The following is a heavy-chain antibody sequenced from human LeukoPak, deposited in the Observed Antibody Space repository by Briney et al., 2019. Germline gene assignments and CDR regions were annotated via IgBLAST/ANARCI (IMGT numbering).Heavy chain of an antibody. D-gene: IGHD3-10*01. CDR2: IKQDGSEK. Sequence: GGSLRLSCAASGFTFSSYWMSWVRQAPGKGLEWVANIKQDGSEKYYVDSVKGRFTISRDNAKNSLYLQMNSLRAEDTAVYYCARVMYGSGYYYGMDVWGQGTTVTVSS. CDR1: GFTFSSYW. V-gene: IGHV3-7*01. CDR3: ARVMYGSGYYYGMDV. J-gene: IGHJ6*02.